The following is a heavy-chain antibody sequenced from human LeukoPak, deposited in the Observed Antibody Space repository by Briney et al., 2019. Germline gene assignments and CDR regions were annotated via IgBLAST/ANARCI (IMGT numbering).Heavy chain of an antibody. CDR3: ARGQNYYGSGSQTFDI. V-gene: IGHV3-20*04. CDR2: INLNGGST. CDR1: GFTFDDYG. D-gene: IGHD3-10*01. J-gene: IGHJ3*02. Sequence: PAGSLRLSCAASGFTFDDYGMSWVRQAPGKGLEWVSGINLNGGSTGYADSVKGRFTISRDNAKNSLYLQVSSLRAEDTAWYYCARGQNYYGSGSQTFDIWGQGTMVTVSS.